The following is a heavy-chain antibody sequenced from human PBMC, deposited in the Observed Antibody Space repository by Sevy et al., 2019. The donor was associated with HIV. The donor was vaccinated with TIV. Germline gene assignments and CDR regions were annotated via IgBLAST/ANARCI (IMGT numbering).Heavy chain of an antibody. CDR1: GFSFDDYV. V-gene: IGHV3-20*04. J-gene: IGHJ3*02. D-gene: IGHD3-22*01. CDR2: INRNGETT. CDR3: AKDRRGYFHRSGYLISDAFDI. Sequence: GGSLRLSCAASGFSFDDYVMNWVRQAPGKGLEWVSGINRNGETTGYAESVKGRFTVSRDNDKKVLHLQMNSLRVDDTAVYYCAKDRRGYFHRSGYLISDAFDIWGQGTLVTVSS.